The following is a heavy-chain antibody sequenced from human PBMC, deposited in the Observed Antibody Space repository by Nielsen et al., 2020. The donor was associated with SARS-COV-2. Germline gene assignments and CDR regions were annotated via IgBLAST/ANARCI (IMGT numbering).Heavy chain of an antibody. CDR2: INPSGGST. J-gene: IGHJ4*02. CDR3: AREGIVGATHYFDY. V-gene: IGHV1-46*01. D-gene: IGHD1-26*01. Sequence: ASVKVSCKASGGTFSSYTISWVRQAPGQGLEWMGIINPSGGSTSYAQKFQGRVTMTRDTSTSTVYMELSSLRSEDTAVYYCAREGIVGATHYFDYWGQGTLVTVSS. CDR1: GGTFSSYT.